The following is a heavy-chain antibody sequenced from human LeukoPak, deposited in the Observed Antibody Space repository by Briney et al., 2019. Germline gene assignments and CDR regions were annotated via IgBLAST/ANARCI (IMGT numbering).Heavy chain of an antibody. CDR1: GFTFSSYA. Sequence: GGSLRLSCAAFGFTFSSYAMHWVRQAPGKGLEWVAVISYDGSNKYYADSVKGRFTISRDNSKNTLYLQMNSLRAEDTAVYYCARERDYYDSSGYYYVGWFDPWGQGTLVTVSS. CDR2: ISYDGSNK. CDR3: ARERDYYDSSGYYYVGWFDP. D-gene: IGHD3-22*01. V-gene: IGHV3-30-3*01. J-gene: IGHJ5*02.